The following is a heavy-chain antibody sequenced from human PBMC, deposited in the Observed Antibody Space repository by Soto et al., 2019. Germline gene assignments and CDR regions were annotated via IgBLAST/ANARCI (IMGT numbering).Heavy chain of an antibody. Sequence: EVQLLESGGGLVQPGGSLRLSCTASGFTFSRHAMTWVRQAPVKGLDWVSGLSDSGGSIYYADSVKGRFTISRDNSMNTLYLQMNTLRAEDTAIYYCAKVSSSWYAGFFDLWGQGTLVTVSS. CDR3: AKVSSSWYAGFFDL. J-gene: IGHJ4*02. V-gene: IGHV3-23*01. D-gene: IGHD6-13*01. CDR1: GFTFSRHA. CDR2: LSDSGGSI.